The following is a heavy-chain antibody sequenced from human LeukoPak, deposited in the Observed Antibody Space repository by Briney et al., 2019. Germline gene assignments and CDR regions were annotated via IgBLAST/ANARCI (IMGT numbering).Heavy chain of an antibody. Sequence: SETLSLTGTVSGGSSSSYYWSWIRQPPGKGLEWIGYIYYSGSTNYNPSLKSRVTISVDTSKNQFSLKLSSVTAADTAVYYCARVGSSWYHDYWGQGTLVTVSS. CDR3: ARVGSSWYHDY. J-gene: IGHJ4*02. D-gene: IGHD6-13*01. V-gene: IGHV4-59*08. CDR2: IYYSGST. CDR1: GGSSSSYY.